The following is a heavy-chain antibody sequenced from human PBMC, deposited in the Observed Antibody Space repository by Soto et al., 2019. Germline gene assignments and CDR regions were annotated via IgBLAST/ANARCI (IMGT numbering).Heavy chain of an antibody. CDR1: GFTFDDYA. J-gene: IGHJ6*02. D-gene: IGHD3-10*01. CDR2: ISWNSGSI. Sequence: EVQLVESGGGLVQPGRSLRLSCAASGFTFDDYAMHWVRQAPGKGLEWVSGISWNSGSIGYADSVKGRFTISRDNAKNSLYLQMNSLRAEDTALHYCAKAAYYYGSGSYNRDYYYGMDVWGQGTTVTVSS. V-gene: IGHV3-9*01. CDR3: AKAAYYYGSGSYNRDYYYGMDV.